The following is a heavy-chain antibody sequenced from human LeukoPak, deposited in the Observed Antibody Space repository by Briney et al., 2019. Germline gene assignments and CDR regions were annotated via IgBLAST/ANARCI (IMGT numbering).Heavy chain of an antibody. CDR1: GGSINSSNW. V-gene: IGHV4-4*02. CDR3: ARAEPTWAGGGYFDY. Sequence: SETLSLTCAVSGGSINSSNWWSWVRQPPGKGLEWIGEIYHSGSTNYNPSLKSRVTISVDKSKNQFSLKLSSVTAADTAVYYCARAEPTWAGGGYFDYWGQGTLVTVSS. CDR2: IYHSGST. D-gene: IGHD1-14*01. J-gene: IGHJ4*02.